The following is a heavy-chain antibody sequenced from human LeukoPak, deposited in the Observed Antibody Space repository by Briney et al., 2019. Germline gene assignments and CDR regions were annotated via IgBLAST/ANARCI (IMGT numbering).Heavy chain of an antibody. CDR3: ARDIRGYFDC. D-gene: IGHD3-10*01. V-gene: IGHV3-11*01. CDR2: ISSSGSTI. J-gene: IGHJ4*02. Sequence: KSGGSLRPSCAASGFTLSDYYMSWIRQAPGKGLEWVSYISSSGSTIYYAVSVKGRFTISRDNAKNSLYLQMNGLRAEDTAVYYCARDIRGYFDCWGQGTLVTVSS. CDR1: GFTLSDYY.